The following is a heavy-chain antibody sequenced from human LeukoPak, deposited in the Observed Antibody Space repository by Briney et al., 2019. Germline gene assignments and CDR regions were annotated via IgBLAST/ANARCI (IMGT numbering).Heavy chain of an antibody. CDR3: ARLIGNYYDSSGYSYGA. D-gene: IGHD3-22*01. CDR2: IYYSGST. J-gene: IGHJ4*02. V-gene: IGHV4-39*01. CDR1: GGSTSSSSYY. Sequence: PSETLSLACTVSGGSTSSSSYYWGWIRQPPGKGLEWIGSIYYSGSTYYNPSLKSRVTISVDTSKNQFSLKLSSVTAADTAVYYCARLIGNYYDSSGYSYGAWGQGTLVTVSS.